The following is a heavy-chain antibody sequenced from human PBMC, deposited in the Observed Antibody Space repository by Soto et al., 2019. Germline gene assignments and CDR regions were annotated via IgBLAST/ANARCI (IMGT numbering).Heavy chain of an antibody. J-gene: IGHJ4*02. D-gene: IGHD3-22*01. Sequence: GGSLRLSCSASGSTFSSYAMHWVRQAPGKGLEYVSAISSNGGSTYYADSVKGRFTISRDNSKNTLYLQMSSLRAEDTAVYYCVKEGDDDYYDSSAPPDYWGQGTLVTVSS. CDR1: GSTFSSYA. V-gene: IGHV3-64D*08. CDR2: ISSNGGST. CDR3: VKEGDDDYYDSSAPPDY.